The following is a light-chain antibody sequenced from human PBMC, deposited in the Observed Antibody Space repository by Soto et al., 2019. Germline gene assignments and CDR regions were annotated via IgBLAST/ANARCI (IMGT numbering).Light chain of an antibody. J-gene: IGKJ5*01. CDR3: QQRSNRIT. V-gene: IGKV3-11*01. CDR2: DAS. Sequence: EIVLTQSPATLSLSPGERATLSCRASQSVSSYLAWYQQKPGQAPRLLIYDASNSATGIPARFSGSGSGTDFTLTISSLEPEDFAVYYCQQRSNRITFGQGTRLEIK. CDR1: QSVSSY.